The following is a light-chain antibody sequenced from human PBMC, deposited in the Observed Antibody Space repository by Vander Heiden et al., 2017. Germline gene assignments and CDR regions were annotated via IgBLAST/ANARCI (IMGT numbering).Light chain of an antibody. CDR2: EVI. CDR1: SSDVGRYDL. Sequence: QSALTQPASVSGSPGQSLTISCTGTSSDVGRYDLVFWYQQHPGNAPKLIIYEVIKRPSGVSNRFSGSKSANTASLTISGLQAEDEADYYCCSFAVGSTYVFGTGTKVTVL. CDR3: CSFAVGSTYV. J-gene: IGLJ1*01. V-gene: IGLV2-23*02.